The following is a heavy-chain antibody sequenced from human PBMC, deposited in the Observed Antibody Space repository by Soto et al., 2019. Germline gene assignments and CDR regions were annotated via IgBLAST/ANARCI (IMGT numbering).Heavy chain of an antibody. CDR1: GYTFTSYG. CDR2: ISAYNGNT. CDR3: LLRSSGWSISPSLSFDY. D-gene: IGHD6-19*01. V-gene: IGHV1-18*01. J-gene: IGHJ4*02. Sequence: GASVKVSCKASGYTFTSYGISWVRQAPGQGLEWMGWISAYNGNTNYAQKLQGRVTMTTDTSTSTAYMELRSLRSDDTAVYYCLLRSSGWSISPSLSFDYWGQGTLVTVSS.